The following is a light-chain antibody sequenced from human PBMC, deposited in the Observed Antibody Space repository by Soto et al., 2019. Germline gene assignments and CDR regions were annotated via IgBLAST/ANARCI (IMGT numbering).Light chain of an antibody. V-gene: IGKV1-33*01. CDR2: DAA. CDR3: QQYDGLPLT. CDR1: QDIYNY. Sequence: DIPMTQSPSSLSASVGDRVTITCQASQDIYNYLNWFQQKPGKAPKLLIYDAATLETGVPPRFSGSGSGTSFTFTINSLQPEDIGTYYCQQYDGLPLTFGGGTKVEIK. J-gene: IGKJ4*01.